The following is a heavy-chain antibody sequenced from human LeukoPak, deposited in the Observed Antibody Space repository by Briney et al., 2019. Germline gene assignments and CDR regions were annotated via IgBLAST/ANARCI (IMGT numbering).Heavy chain of an antibody. CDR2: IYYSGST. J-gene: IGHJ4*02. V-gene: IGHV4-39*01. CDR1: GGSISSSSYY. D-gene: IGHD3-22*01. Sequence: PSETLSLTCTVSGGSISSSSYYWGWICQPPGKGLEWIGSIYYSGSTYYNPSLKSRVTISVDTSKNQFSLKLSSVTAADTAVYYCASRALGPYYYDSSGYYSYFFDYWGQGTLVTVSS. CDR3: ASRALGPYYYDSSGYYSYFFDY.